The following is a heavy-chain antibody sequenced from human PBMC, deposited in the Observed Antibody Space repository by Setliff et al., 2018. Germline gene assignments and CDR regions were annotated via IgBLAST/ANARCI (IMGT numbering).Heavy chain of an antibody. CDR2: IRYDGSNK. V-gene: IGHV3-30*02. CDR3: AKDHRTQWQWLVLRGGSYFDY. D-gene: IGHD6-19*01. CDR1: GFTFSSYG. J-gene: IGHJ4*02. Sequence: QPGGSLRLSCAASGFTFSSYGMHWVRQAPGKGLEWVAFIRYDGSNKYYADSVKGRFTISRDNSKNTLYLQMNSLRAEDTAVYYCAKDHRTQWQWLVLRGGSYFDYWGQGTLVTVSS.